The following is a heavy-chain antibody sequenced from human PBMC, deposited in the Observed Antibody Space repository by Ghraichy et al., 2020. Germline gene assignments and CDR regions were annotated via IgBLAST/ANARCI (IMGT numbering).Heavy chain of an antibody. V-gene: IGHV1-18*01. CDR1: GYTFTSYG. CDR2: ISAYNGNT. D-gene: IGHD2-15*01. Sequence: ASVKVSCKDSGYTFTSYGIRWVRQAPGQGLEWMGWISAYNGNTNYAQKLQGRVTMTTDTSTSTAYMELKSLRSDDTAVYYCAATPDTMFYYYYSMDVWGQGTTVTVSS. CDR3: AATPDTMFYYYYSMDV. J-gene: IGHJ6*02.